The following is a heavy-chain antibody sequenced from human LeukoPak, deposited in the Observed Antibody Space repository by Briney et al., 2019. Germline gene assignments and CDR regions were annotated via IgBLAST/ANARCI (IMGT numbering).Heavy chain of an antibody. Sequence: PGGSLRLSCTASGFIFDTYWMNWVRQAPGKGLEWISYISSSGSTIYYADSVKGRFTISRDNAKNSLYLQMNSLRVEDTAFYYCARGPRDPAEYCTGGRCSPTYEVWGQGTLVTVSS. CDR2: ISSSGSTI. J-gene: IGHJ4*02. V-gene: IGHV3-48*03. CDR1: GFIFDTYW. D-gene: IGHD2-15*01. CDR3: ARGPRDPAEYCTGGRCSPTYEV.